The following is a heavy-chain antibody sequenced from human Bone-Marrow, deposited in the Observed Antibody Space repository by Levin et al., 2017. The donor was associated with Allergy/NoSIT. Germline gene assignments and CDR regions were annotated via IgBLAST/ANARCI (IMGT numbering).Heavy chain of an antibody. CDR3: ASVGRMIDNYDFWSGYVHYYYGMDV. CDR2: IYYSGST. CDR1: GGSISSGDYY. V-gene: IGHV4-30-4*01. Sequence: SETLSLTCTVSGGSISSGDYYWSWIRQPPGKGLEWIGYIYYSGSTYYNPSLKSRVTISVDTSKNQFSLKLSSVTAADTAVYYCASVGRMIDNYDFWSGYVHYYYGMDVWGQGTTVTVSS. D-gene: IGHD3-3*01. J-gene: IGHJ6*02.